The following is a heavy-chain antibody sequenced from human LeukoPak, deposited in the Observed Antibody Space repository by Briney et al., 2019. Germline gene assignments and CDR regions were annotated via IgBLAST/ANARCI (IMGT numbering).Heavy chain of an antibody. J-gene: IGHJ4*02. CDR1: GFTFSSYG. Sequence: GGSLRLSCAASGFTFSSYGMHWVRQAPGKGLEWVAVISYDGSNKYYADPVKGRFTISRDNSKNTLYLQMNSLRAEDTAVYYCAKDETRDGYNLGATDYWGQGTLVTVSS. D-gene: IGHD5-24*01. CDR3: AKDETRDGYNLGATDY. CDR2: ISYDGSNK. V-gene: IGHV3-30*18.